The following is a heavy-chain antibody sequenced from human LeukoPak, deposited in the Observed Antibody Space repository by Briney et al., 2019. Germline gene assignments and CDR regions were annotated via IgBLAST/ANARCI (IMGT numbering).Heavy chain of an antibody. V-gene: IGHV3-23*01. CDR1: GFTFSSYA. CDR3: AKRRITMVRGVIHYGMDV. D-gene: IGHD3-10*01. CDR2: ISGSGGST. J-gene: IGHJ6*02. Sequence: PGGSLRLSCAASGFTFSSYAMSWVRQAPGKGPEWVSAISGSGGSTYYADSVKGRFTISRDNSKNTLYLQMNSLRAEDTAVYYCAKRRITMVRGVIHYGMDVWGQGTTVTVSS.